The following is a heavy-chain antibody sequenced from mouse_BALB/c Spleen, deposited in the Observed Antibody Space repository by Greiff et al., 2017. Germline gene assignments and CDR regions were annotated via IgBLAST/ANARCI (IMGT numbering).Heavy chain of an antibody. CDR2: IYPGNSDT. D-gene: IGHD2-4*01. V-gene: IGHV1-5*01. J-gene: IGHJ3*01. CDR1: GYTFTSYW. CDR3: TRSMITTLFSY. Sequence: VQLQQSGTVLARPGASVKMSCKASGYTFTSYWMHWVKQRPGQGLEWIGAIYPGNSDTSYNQKFKGKAKLTAVTSTSTAYIELSSLTNEDSAVYYCTRSMITTLFSYWGQGTLVTVSA.